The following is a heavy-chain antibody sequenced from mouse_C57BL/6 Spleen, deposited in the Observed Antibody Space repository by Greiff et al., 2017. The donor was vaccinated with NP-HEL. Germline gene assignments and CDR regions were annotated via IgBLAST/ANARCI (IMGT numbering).Heavy chain of an antibody. V-gene: IGHV7-3*01. J-gene: IGHJ4*01. CDR1: GFTFTDYY. Sequence: DVKLQESGGGLVQPGGSLSLSCAASGFTFTDYYMSWVRQPPGKALEWLGFIRNKANGYTTEYSASVKGRFTISRDNSQSILYLQMNALRAEDSATYYCASLYSNYEEGAMDYWGQGTSVTVSS. CDR3: ASLYSNYEEGAMDY. CDR2: IRNKANGYTT. D-gene: IGHD2-5*01.